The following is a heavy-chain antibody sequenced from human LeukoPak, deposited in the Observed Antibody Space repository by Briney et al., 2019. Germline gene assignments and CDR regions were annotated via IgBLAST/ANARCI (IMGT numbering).Heavy chain of an antibody. V-gene: IGHV3-21*01. D-gene: IGHD4-17*01. J-gene: IGHJ4*02. CDR1: GFTFSSYS. CDR3: ARVAYGDPEYFDY. CDR2: ISSSSSYI. Sequence: GGSLRFSCAASGFTFSSYSMNWVRQAPGKGLEWVSSISSSSSYIYYADSVKGRFTISRDNAKNSLYLQMNSLRAEDTAVYYCARVAYGDPEYFDYWGQGTLVTVSS.